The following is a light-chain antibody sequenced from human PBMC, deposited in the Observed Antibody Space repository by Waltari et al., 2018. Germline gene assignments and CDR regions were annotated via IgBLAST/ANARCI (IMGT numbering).Light chain of an antibody. CDR3: SSYTSSSTWV. CDR2: DVT. CDR1: SSDVGGYTY. V-gene: IGLV2-14*03. J-gene: IGLJ3*02. Sequence: QSALTQPASVSGSPGQSITISCTGTSSDVGGYTYVPWYQQHPGKAPKLMIYDVTTRPSGVSNRFSGSKSVNTASLTISGLQAEDEADYYCSSYTSSSTWVFGGGTKLTVL.